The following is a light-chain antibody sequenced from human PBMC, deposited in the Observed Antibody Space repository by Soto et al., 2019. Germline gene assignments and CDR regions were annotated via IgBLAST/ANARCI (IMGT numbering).Light chain of an antibody. J-gene: IGLJ2*01. V-gene: IGLV2-14*03. CDR2: DVT. CDR3: SSYTSIXAVV. CDR1: SNDIGAYNY. Sequence: QSALTQPASVSGSPGQSITISCTGSSNDIGAYNYVSWYQQHPGKAPKLLIYDVTNRPSGVSDRFSGSKSGRTASLTISGLQAEDEAEYYCSSYTSIXAVVFGGGTKX.